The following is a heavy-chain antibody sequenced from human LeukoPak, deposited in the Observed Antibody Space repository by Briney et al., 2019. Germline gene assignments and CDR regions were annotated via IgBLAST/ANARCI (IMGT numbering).Heavy chain of an antibody. V-gene: IGHV3-48*02. CDR3: ARGALRYSDY. CDR2: IGSSSSAI. J-gene: IGHJ4*02. D-gene: IGHD3-9*01. Sequence: GGSLRLSCAASGFTFSSYTMNWVRQAPGKGLEWVSSIGSSSSAIYYAASVKGRFTISRDNAKNSLYLQMNSLRDEDTAVYYCARGALRYSDYWGQGTLVTVSS. CDR1: GFTFSSYT.